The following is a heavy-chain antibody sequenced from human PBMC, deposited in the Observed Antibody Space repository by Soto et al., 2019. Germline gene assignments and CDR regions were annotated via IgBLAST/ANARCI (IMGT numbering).Heavy chain of an antibody. V-gene: IGHV1-8*01. Sequence: QVQLVQSGAEVKKPGASVKVSCKASGYTFTSYDINWVRQATGQGLEWMGWMNPNSGNTGYAQKFQGRVTMTRNASISTAYMELSSLRSEDTAVYYCAREMTTVTTFDYWGQGTLVTVSS. CDR3: AREMTTVTTFDY. CDR2: MNPNSGNT. D-gene: IGHD4-17*01. CDR1: GYTFTSYD. J-gene: IGHJ4*02.